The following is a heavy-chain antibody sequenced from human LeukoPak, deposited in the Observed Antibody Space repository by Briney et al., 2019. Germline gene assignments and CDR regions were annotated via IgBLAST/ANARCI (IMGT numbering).Heavy chain of an antibody. CDR1: GYTFTTYG. CDR3: ARDRDRMVQGVTALFDY. CDR2: ISGSNGNT. Sequence: ASVKVSCKTSGYTFTTYGISWVQQAPGQGLEWMGWISGSNGNTKYAQKVQGRVTMTTDTSTTTAYMEVRSLRSDDTAVYYCARDRDRMVQGVTALFDYWGQGTLVTVSS. D-gene: IGHD3-10*01. V-gene: IGHV1-18*04. J-gene: IGHJ4*02.